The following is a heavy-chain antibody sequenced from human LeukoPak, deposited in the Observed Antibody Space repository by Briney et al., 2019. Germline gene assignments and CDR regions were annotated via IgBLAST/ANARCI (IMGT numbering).Heavy chain of an antibody. J-gene: IGHJ5*02. D-gene: IGHD3-22*01. V-gene: IGHV3-23*01. CDR1: GFTFSSYS. Sequence: GGSLRLSXAASGFTFSSYSMNWVRQAPGKGLEWVSTITGSGFSTYYADSVKGRFTISRDNSKNTLYLQMNSLTAEDTAVYYCAKDHDSSGYYYQNWFDPWGQGTLVTVSS. CDR2: ITGSGFST. CDR3: AKDHDSSGYYYQNWFDP.